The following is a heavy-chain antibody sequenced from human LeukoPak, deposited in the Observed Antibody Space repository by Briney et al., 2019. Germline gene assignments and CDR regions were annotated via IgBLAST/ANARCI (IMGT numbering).Heavy chain of an antibody. D-gene: IGHD1-1*01. CDR3: AKGRWNYYMDV. CDR1: GFTFSSYA. V-gene: IGHV3-30-3*01. J-gene: IGHJ6*03. Sequence: PGGSLRLSCAASGFTFSSYAMHWVRQAPGKGLEWVAVISYDGSNKYYADSVKGRFTISRDNSKNTLYLQMNSLRAEDTAVYYCAKGRWNYYMDVWGKGTTVTVSS. CDR2: ISYDGSNK.